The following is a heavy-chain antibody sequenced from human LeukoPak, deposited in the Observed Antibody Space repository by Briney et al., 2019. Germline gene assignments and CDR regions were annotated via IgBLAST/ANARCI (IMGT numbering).Heavy chain of an antibody. Sequence: LPGGSLRLSCAASGFTFSSYWMSWVRQAPGKGLEWVSAISGSGGNTYYADSVKGRFTISRDNSKNTLYLQMNSLRAEDTAVYYCSKDLWLSGSNWEYDAFDIWGQGTMVTVSS. CDR3: SKDLWLSGSNWEYDAFDI. CDR1: GFTFSSYW. V-gene: IGHV3-23*01. J-gene: IGHJ3*02. D-gene: IGHD6-13*01. CDR2: ISGSGGNT.